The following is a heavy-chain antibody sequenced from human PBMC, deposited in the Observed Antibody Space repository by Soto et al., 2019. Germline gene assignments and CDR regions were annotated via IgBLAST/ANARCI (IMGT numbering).Heavy chain of an antibody. V-gene: IGHV3-9*01. J-gene: IGHJ4*02. CDR2: IAWQSGKV. CDR3: AKETGTGYYTFAVFDY. D-gene: IGHD3-9*01. CDR1: GFTFDNYA. Sequence: EVQLVESGGGLVQPGRSLRLSCAASGFTFDNYAMHWVRQAPGKGLEWVSGIAWQSGKVDYADSVKARFTISRDNTKNSLYLQMNSLRPEDTALYYCAKETGTGYYTFAVFDYWGQGTLVTVSS.